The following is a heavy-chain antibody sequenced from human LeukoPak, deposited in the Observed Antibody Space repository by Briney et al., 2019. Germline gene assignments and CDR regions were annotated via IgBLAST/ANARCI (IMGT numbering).Heavy chain of an antibody. CDR1: GFTFSSYS. V-gene: IGHV3-21*01. Sequence: GGSLRLSCAASGFTFSSYSMNWVRQAPGKGLEWVSSISSSSSYIYYADSVKGRFTISRDNAKNSLYLQMNSLRAEDTAVYYCARDPWVELLHYYYYYGMDVWGQETTVTVSS. J-gene: IGHJ6*02. D-gene: IGHD1-7*01. CDR2: ISSSSSYI. CDR3: ARDPWVELLHYYYYYGMDV.